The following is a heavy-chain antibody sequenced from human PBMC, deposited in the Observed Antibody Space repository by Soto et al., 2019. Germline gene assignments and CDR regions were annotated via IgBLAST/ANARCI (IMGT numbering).Heavy chain of an antibody. CDR1: GFTFSSYG. CDR2: IWYDGSNK. D-gene: IGHD2-2*01. J-gene: IGHJ4*02. Sequence: QVQLVESGGGVVQPGRSLRLSCAASGFTFSSYGMHWVRQAPGKGLEGVAVIWYDGSNKYYADSVKGRFTISRDNSKNTLYLQMNSLRAEDTAVYYCARDLYCSSTSCSSFDYWGQGTLVTVSS. CDR3: ARDLYCSSTSCSSFDY. V-gene: IGHV3-33*01.